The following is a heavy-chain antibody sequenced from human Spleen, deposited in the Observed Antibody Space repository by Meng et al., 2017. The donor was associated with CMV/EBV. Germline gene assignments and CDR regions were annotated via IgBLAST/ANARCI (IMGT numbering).Heavy chain of an antibody. CDR2: IYDSGST. D-gene: IGHD3-10*01. V-gene: IGHV4-31*02. CDR1: GDSISGSGNY. J-gene: IGHJ5*02. CDR3: TRADYYGSEALFDP. Sequence: SGDSISGSGNYWTWIRQHPGKGLEWIGYIYDSGSTYYNPSLKSRVIISVHTSKNQFSLQLSSVTAADTAVYYCTRADYYGSEALFDPWGQGALVTVSS.